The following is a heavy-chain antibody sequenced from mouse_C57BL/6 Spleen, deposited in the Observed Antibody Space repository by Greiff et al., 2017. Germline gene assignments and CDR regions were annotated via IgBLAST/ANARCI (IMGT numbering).Heavy chain of an antibody. D-gene: IGHD1-1*02. CDR2: IYPGSGNT. V-gene: IGHV1-76*01. CDR3: ARTGLLYYYAMDY. J-gene: IGHJ4*01. Sequence: VQLQQSGAELVRPGASVKLSCKASGYTFTDYYINWVKQRPGQGLEWIARIYPGSGNTYYNEKFKGKATLTAEKSSSTAYMQLSSLTSEDSAVXFCARTGLLYYYAMDYWGQGTSVTVSS. CDR1: GYTFTDYY.